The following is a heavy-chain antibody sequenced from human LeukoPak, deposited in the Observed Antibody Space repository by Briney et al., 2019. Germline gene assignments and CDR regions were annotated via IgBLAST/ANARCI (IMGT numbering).Heavy chain of an antibody. J-gene: IGHJ5*02. CDR2: IYTSGST. CDR1: GGSISSGGYS. Sequence: SETPSLTCAVSGGSISSGGYSWSWIRQPAGTGLEWIGRIYTSGSTNYNPSLKSRVTISVDTSKNQFSLKLSSVTAADTAVYYCARGESLLTYNWFDPWGQGTLVTVSS. D-gene: IGHD3-10*01. CDR3: ARGESLLTYNWFDP. V-gene: IGHV4-61*02.